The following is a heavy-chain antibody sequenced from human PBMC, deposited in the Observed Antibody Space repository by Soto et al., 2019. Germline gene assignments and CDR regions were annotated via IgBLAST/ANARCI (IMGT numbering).Heavy chain of an antibody. Sequence: SETLSLTCTVSGGSISSYYWSWFRQPPGKGLEWIGCIYYSGSTNYNPSLKSRVSISADTSKNQFSLYLSSVTATDTAVYYCAGRNSGLYDYWAQGTLVTVSS. CDR3: AGRNSGLYDY. V-gene: IGHV4-59*08. CDR1: GGSISSYY. CDR2: IYYSGST. D-gene: IGHD6-19*01. J-gene: IGHJ4*02.